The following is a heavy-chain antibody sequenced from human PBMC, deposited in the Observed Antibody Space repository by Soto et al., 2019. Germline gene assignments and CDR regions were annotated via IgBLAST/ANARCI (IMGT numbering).Heavy chain of an antibody. D-gene: IGHD2-15*01. J-gene: IGHJ6*02. V-gene: IGHV3-30-3*01. CDR2: ISYDGSNK. CDR3: VRDTAYCSGGTCYSSQGMDV. CDR1: GFTFSNYA. Sequence: QVQLVESGGGVVQPGRSLRLSCAASGFTFSNYAIHWVRQAPGKGLEWVAVISYDGSNKYYADSVKGRFTISRDNSKNTLYREMKSLRVEGTAVYHCVRDTAYCSGGTCYSSQGMDVWGQGTTVTVSS.